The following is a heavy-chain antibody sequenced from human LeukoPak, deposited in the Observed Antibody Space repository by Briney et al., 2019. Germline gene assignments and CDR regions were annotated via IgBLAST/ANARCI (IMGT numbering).Heavy chain of an antibody. J-gene: IGHJ4*02. D-gene: IGHD1-26*01. Sequence: PGGSLRLSCAASGFTFSSYGMHWVRQAPGKGLEWVAVIWYDGSNKNYVDSVKGRFTISRDNSKNTLYLQMNSLRAEDTAVYYCVRDGSYYEIDYWGQGTLVTVSS. CDR3: VRDGSYYEIDY. CDR1: GFTFSSYG. CDR2: IWYDGSNK. V-gene: IGHV3-33*08.